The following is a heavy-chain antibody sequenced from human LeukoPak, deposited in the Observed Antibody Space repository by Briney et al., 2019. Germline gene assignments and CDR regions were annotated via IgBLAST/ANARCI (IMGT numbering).Heavy chain of an antibody. CDR3: AKDSFQLMVYAAPFDF. CDR2: ISGSGGST. Sequence: GGSLRLSCAASGFTFSSYAMSGVGHAPGKGVEGVSAISGSGGSTYYADSVKGRFTSSRVNSKNTLYLQMNSLRAEDTAVYYCAKDSFQLMVYAAPFDFWGQGTLVTVSS. J-gene: IGHJ4*02. D-gene: IGHD2-8*01. CDR1: GFTFSSYA. V-gene: IGHV3-23*01.